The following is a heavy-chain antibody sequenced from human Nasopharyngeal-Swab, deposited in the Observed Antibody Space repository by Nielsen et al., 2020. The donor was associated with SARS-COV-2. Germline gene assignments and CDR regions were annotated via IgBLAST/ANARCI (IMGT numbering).Heavy chain of an antibody. CDR3: ERAYYDFWSGPGCYYYYMDV. CDR2: IYSGGST. J-gene: IGHJ6*03. V-gene: IGHV3-53*01. D-gene: IGHD3-3*01. Sequence: VGQAPGKGLEWVSVIYSGGSTYYADSVKGRFRITRDNSKNTMYLQMNSLRAEDKGVYYCERAYYDFWSGPGCYYYYMDVWGKGTTVTVSS.